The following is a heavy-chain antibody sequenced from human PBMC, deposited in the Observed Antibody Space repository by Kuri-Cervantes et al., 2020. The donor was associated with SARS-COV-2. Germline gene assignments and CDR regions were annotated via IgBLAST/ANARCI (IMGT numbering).Heavy chain of an antibody. V-gene: IGHV3-30*02. J-gene: IGHJ3*02. CDR3: AKDTVYGDYVQTGAFDI. Sequence: GESLKISCAASGFTFSSYGMHWVRQAPGKGLEWVAFIRYDGSNKHYADSVKGRFTISRDNSKNSLYLQMNSLRTEDTALYYCAKDTVYGDYVQTGAFDIWGQGTMVTVSS. CDR1: GFTFSSYG. CDR2: IRYDGSNK. D-gene: IGHD4-17*01.